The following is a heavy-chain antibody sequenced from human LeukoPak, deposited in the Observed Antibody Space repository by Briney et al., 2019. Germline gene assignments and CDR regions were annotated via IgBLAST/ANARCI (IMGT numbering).Heavy chain of an antibody. CDR2: IKVDGNEK. J-gene: IGHJ4*02. Sequence: GGSLRLSCAASGFTFSYYWMSWVRLAPGKGLEWVANIKVDGNEKYYVDSVKGRFTISRDNAKNSLYLQMNSLRAEDTAVYYCARTKPVDTAMVSMLTDYWGQGTLVTVSS. CDR1: GFTFSYYW. CDR3: ARTKPVDTAMVSMLTDY. V-gene: IGHV3-7*01. D-gene: IGHD5-18*01.